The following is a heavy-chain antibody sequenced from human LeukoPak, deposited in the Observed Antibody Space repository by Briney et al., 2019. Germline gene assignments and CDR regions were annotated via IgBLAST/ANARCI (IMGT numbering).Heavy chain of an antibody. J-gene: IGHJ4*02. D-gene: IGHD3-9*01. CDR2: TSAYNGNT. Sequence: ASVKVSCKASGYTFTSYGISWVRQAPGQGLEWMGWTSAYNGNTNYAQKLQGRVTMTTDTSTSTAYMELRSLRSDDTAVYYCARDNYDILTGYYPHFDYWGQGTLVTVSS. CDR1: GYTFTSYG. V-gene: IGHV1-18*01. CDR3: ARDNYDILTGYYPHFDY.